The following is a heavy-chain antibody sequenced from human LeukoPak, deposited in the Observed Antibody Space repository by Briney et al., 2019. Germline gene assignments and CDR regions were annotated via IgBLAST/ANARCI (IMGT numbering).Heavy chain of an antibody. V-gene: IGHV3-21*01. CDR1: GFTFSSYS. CDR2: ISSSSSYI. Sequence: GGSLRLSCAASGFTFSSYSMNWVRQAPGKGLEWVSSISSSSSYIYYADSVKGRFTISRDNAKNSLYLQMNSLRAEDTAVYYCVRVVPGTGSLDFWGQGALVTVSS. D-gene: IGHD1-1*01. CDR3: VRVVPGTGSLDF. J-gene: IGHJ4*02.